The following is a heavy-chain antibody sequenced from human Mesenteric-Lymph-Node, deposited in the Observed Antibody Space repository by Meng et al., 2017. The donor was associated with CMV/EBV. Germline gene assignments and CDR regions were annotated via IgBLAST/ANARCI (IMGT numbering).Heavy chain of an antibody. CDR1: GSFIGYD. D-gene: IGHD3-16*01. V-gene: IGHV4-34*04. CDR3: ARELEYKNYDYVSVYDY. Sequence: GSFIGYDCSWIRKRQGKGKEWMWEINNRGSTNTKQNLKSKGRITVDTAKYKFSLKLSSVTAADTAVYDCARELEYKNYDYVSVYDYWGQGTLVTVSS. J-gene: IGHJ4*02. CDR2: INNRGST.